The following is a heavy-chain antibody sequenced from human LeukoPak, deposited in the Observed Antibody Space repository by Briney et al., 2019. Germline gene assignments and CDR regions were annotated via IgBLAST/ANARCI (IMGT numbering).Heavy chain of an antibody. CDR3: ARTTYYYYSMDV. V-gene: IGHV4-31*03. CDR2: IFYSGTT. CDR1: GDSLSSGGYY. J-gene: IGHJ6*03. Sequence: PSQTLSLTCTVSGDSLSSGGYYWSWLRQHPGKGLEWIGYIFYSGTTYSNPSLKSRLTMAVDASNNQFSLKLTSVTAADTAMYYCARTTYYYYSMDVWGEGTTVTVSS. D-gene: IGHD1-14*01.